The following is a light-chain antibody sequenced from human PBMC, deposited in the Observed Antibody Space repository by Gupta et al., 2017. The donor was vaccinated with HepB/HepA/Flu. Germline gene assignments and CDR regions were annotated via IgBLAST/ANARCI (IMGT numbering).Light chain of an antibody. CDR3: LQVQHYPLT. V-gene: IGKV1-9*01. Sequence: DIQLTQSPSLLSASIGDRVTITCRSSQAISSSLAWFQQKPGKAPKLLIYAASTLQSGVPSRFSAAGSLREFTLTISSLQRQDIAAYFTLQVQHYPLTFGGGTKVEI. CDR2: AAS. CDR1: QAISSS. J-gene: IGKJ4*01.